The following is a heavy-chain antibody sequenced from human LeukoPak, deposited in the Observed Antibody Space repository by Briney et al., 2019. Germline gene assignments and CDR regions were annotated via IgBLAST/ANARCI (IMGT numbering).Heavy chain of an antibody. CDR3: ARDRVELDPRDGIDV. CDR2: INPNSGGT. CDR1: GYTFTGYY. J-gene: IGHJ6*02. D-gene: IGHD1-26*01. Sequence: GASVKVSCKASGYTFTGYYMHWVRQAPGQGLEWMGWINPNSGGTNYAQKFQGRVTMTRDTSISTAYMELSRLRSDDTAVYYCARDRVELDPRDGIDVWGQGTTVTVSS. V-gene: IGHV1-2*02.